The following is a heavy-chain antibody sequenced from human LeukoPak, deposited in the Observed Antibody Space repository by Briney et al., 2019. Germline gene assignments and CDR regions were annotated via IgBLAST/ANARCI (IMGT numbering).Heavy chain of an antibody. J-gene: IGHJ4*02. V-gene: IGHV3-30*18. CDR2: ISYDGINK. CDR1: GFTFSSYG. Sequence: GGSLRLSCAASGFTFSSYGMHWVRQAPGKGLEWVAVISYDGINKYYADSVKGRFTVSRDNSKNTLYLQMNSLRAEDTAVYYCAKDNSGSSTGGYYFDSWGQGTLVTVSS. CDR3: AKDNSGSSTGGYYFDS. D-gene: IGHD1-26*01.